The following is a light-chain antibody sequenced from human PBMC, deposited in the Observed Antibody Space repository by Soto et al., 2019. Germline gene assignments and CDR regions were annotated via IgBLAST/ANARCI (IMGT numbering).Light chain of an antibody. V-gene: IGLV2-8*01. Sequence: QSALTQPPSASGSPGQSVTISCTGTSSDVGGYNSVSWYQQHPGKAPKLMIYEVNKRPSGVPDRFSGSKSGNTASLTVSGLQAEDEVDYYCISYADNSNGYVAIGGGTKLTVL. CDR2: EVN. CDR1: SSDVGGYNS. CDR3: ISYADNSNGYVA. J-gene: IGLJ2*01.